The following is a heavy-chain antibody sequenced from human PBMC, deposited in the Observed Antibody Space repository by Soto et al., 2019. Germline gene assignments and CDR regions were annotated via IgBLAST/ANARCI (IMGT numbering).Heavy chain of an antibody. V-gene: IGHV1-18*01. Sequence: ASVKVSCKASGYTFTSYGISWVRQAPGQGLEWMGWISAYNGNTNYAQKFQGRVTMTTDTSTNTAYMELWSLTSDDTAIYFCGRTRTGTLKTLIDYWGQGTLVTVSS. CDR1: GYTFTSYG. CDR3: GRTRTGTLKTLIDY. J-gene: IGHJ4*02. CDR2: ISAYNGNT. D-gene: IGHD1-1*01.